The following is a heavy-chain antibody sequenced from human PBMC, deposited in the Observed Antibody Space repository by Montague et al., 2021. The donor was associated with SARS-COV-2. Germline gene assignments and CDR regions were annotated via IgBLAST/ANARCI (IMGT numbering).Heavy chain of an antibody. CDR3: AKNGGAHGLDV. Sequence: SLRLSCPASGFTFSNIWMSWVRQAPGKGLEWVANIKPDESEKNYVDSVKGRFSISRDNAKNSLYPQMDNLRAEDTAIYYCAKNGGAHGLDVWGQGTSVSVSS. CDR1: GFTFSNIW. V-gene: IGHV3-7*01. J-gene: IGHJ6*02. D-gene: IGHD4-23*01. CDR2: IKPDESEK.